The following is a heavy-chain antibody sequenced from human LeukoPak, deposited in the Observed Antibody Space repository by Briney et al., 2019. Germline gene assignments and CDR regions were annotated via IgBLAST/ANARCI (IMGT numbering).Heavy chain of an antibody. D-gene: IGHD2-2*01. Sequence: PGGSLRLSCAASGFTFSSYEMNGVRQAPGKGLEWVSYISSSGSTIYYADSLKGRFTISRDNAKNSLYLQMNSLRAEDTAVYYCASGGCSSTSCSLKYWGQGTLVTVSS. V-gene: IGHV3-48*03. CDR2: ISSSGSTI. J-gene: IGHJ4*02. CDR1: GFTFSSYE. CDR3: ASGGCSSTSCSLKY.